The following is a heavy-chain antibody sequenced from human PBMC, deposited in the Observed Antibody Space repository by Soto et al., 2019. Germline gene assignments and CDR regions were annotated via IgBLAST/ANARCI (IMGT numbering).Heavy chain of an antibody. D-gene: IGHD1-26*01. CDR3: ARLEKWYYNYYGLDV. CDR2: IDPGDSST. J-gene: IGHJ6*02. Sequence: PGESLKISFQGSGYSFTTYWISWVRQMPVKGLEWMGKIDPGDSSTNYSPSFRGHITISVDRSINTAHLQFSSLKAADTAVYYCARLEKWYYNYYGLDVWGQGTMVTVSS. V-gene: IGHV5-10-1*01. CDR1: GYSFTTYW.